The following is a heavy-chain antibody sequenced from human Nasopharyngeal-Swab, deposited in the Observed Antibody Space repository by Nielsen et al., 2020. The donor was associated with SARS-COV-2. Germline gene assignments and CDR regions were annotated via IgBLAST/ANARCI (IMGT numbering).Heavy chain of an antibody. J-gene: IGHJ6*02. CDR3: ARASGSYYRVYYYGMDV. V-gene: IGHV3-53*01. CDR1: GFTVSTKY. Sequence: GESLKISCAASGFTVSTKYMSWVRQAPGKGLEWVSVIYSGGSTYYADSVKGRFTISRDNSKNTLYLQMNSLRAEDTAVYYCARASGSYYRVYYYGMDVWGQGTTVTVSS. CDR2: IYSGGST. D-gene: IGHD1-26*01.